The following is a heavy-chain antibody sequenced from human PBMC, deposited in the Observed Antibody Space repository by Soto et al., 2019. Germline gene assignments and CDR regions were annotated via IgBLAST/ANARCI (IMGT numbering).Heavy chain of an antibody. V-gene: IGHV3-30-3*01. Sequence: GGSLRLSCAASGFTFSSYAMHWVRQAPGKGLEWVAVISYDGSNKYYADSVKGRFTISRDNSKNTLYLQMNSLRAEDTAVYYCARDKCGSCYPAYYYYYGMDVWGQGTTVTVSS. J-gene: IGHJ6*02. CDR1: GFTFSSYA. CDR2: ISYDGSNK. CDR3: ARDKCGSCYPAYYYYYGMDV. D-gene: IGHD2-15*01.